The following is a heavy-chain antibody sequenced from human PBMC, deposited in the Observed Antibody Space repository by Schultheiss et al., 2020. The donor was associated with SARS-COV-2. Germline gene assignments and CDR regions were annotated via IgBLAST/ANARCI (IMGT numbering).Heavy chain of an antibody. CDR3: AREGVYYDILTGYYKPHCFDY. J-gene: IGHJ4*02. Sequence: GESLKISCAASGFTFSDYYMSWIRQAPGKGLEWVSYISSSGSTIYYADSVKGRFTISRDNAKNSLYLQMNSLRAEDTAVYYCAREGVYYDILTGYYKPHCFDYWGQGTLVTVSS. CDR1: GFTFSDYY. CDR2: ISSSGSTI. D-gene: IGHD3-9*01. V-gene: IGHV3-11*01.